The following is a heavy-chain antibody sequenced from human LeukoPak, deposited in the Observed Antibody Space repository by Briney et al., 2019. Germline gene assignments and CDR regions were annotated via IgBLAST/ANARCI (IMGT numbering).Heavy chain of an antibody. CDR1: GDSISGSNYH. CDR2: VHHTGRA. CDR3: ARGGGGYCSSTSCYRFVGWFDP. J-gene: IGHJ5*02. V-gene: IGHV4-39*07. D-gene: IGHD2-2*01. Sequence: SETLSLTCTVSGDSISGSNYHWGWIRQPPGKGLEWLGTVHHTGRAFYNPSLRGRTTVSVDTSKNQFSLKLTSVTAADTAVYYCARGGGGYCSSTSCYRFVGWFDPWGQGTLVTVSS.